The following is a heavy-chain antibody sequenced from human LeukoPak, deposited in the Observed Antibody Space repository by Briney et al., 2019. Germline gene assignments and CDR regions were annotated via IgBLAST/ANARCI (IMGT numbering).Heavy chain of an antibody. CDR3: ARVRSVGGNPHAFNI. Sequence: GGSLRLSCAASGFTFSSYAMSWVRQAPGKGLEWVSAITATSLHIYYADSVKGRFTISRDNAKNSLYLQMNSLRVEDTALYYCARVRSVGGNPHAFNIWGQGTMVTVSS. V-gene: IGHV3-21*01. J-gene: IGHJ3*02. CDR2: ITATSLHI. D-gene: IGHD4-23*01. CDR1: GFTFSSYA.